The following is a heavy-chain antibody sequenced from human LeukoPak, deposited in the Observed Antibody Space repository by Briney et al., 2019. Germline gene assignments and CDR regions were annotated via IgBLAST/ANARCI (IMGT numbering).Heavy chain of an antibody. CDR3: ARVVAPRAPYYYYYMDV. J-gene: IGHJ6*03. Sequence: VASVKVSCKASGGTFSSYAISWVRQAPGQGLEWMGWISAYNGNTNYAQKLQGRVTMTTDTSTSTAYMELRSLRSDDTAVYYCARVVAPRAPYYYYYMDVWGKGTTVTVSS. V-gene: IGHV1-18*01. CDR1: GGTFSSYA. CDR2: ISAYNGNT. D-gene: IGHD5-12*01.